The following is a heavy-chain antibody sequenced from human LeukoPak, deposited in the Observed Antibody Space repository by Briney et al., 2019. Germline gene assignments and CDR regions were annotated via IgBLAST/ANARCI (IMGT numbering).Heavy chain of an antibody. Sequence: SQTLSLTCTVSGGSISSGGYYWSWIRQHPGKGLEWIGYIYYSGSTYYNPSLKSRVTISVDTSKNQFSLKLSSVTAADTAVYYCASLLWFGESTYNWFDPWGQGTLVTVSS. CDR3: ASLLWFGESTYNWFDP. CDR2: IYYSGST. J-gene: IGHJ5*02. D-gene: IGHD3-10*01. CDR1: GGSISSGGYY. V-gene: IGHV4-31*03.